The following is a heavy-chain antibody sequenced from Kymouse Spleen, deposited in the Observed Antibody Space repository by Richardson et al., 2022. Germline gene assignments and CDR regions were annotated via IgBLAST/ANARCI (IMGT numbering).Heavy chain of an antibody. Sequence: EVQLVESGGGLVQPGGSLRLSCAASGFTFSSYWMSWVRQAPGKGLEWVANIKQDGSEKYYVDSVKGRFTISRDNAKNSLYLQMNSLRAEDTAVYYCAREGGSYFNWFDPWGQGTLVTVSS. CDR3: AREGGSYFNWFDP. V-gene: IGHV3-7*01. CDR1: GFTFSSYW. CDR2: IKQDGSEK. J-gene: IGHJ5*02. D-gene: IGHD1-26*01.